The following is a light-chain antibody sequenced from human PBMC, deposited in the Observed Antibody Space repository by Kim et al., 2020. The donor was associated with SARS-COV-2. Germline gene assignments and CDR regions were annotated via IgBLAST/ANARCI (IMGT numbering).Light chain of an antibody. CDR3: GTWDTSLSARV. V-gene: IGLV1-51*01. CDR1: NSNIGNDF. J-gene: IGLJ3*02. CDR2: DNH. Sequence: QSVLTQPPSVSAAPGQKVTISCSGSNSNIGNDFVSWYQQLPGTAPKLLIYDNHKRPSGIPDRFSGSKSGTSATLGITGLQTGDEADYYCGTWDTSLSARVFGGGTQLTVL.